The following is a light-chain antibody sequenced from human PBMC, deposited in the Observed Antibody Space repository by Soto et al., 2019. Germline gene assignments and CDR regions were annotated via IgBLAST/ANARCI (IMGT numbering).Light chain of an antibody. CDR2: GAS. CDR3: QQYGNSPLT. J-gene: IGKJ4*01. V-gene: IGKV3-20*01. Sequence: EIVLTQSPGTLSLSPGERATLSCRASQSVGSSLAWYQQKPGQAPRLLIYGASSRATVIPDRFSGSGSGTDFTLTISRLEPEDFAVYYCQQYGNSPLTFGGGTKVDIK. CDR1: QSVGSS.